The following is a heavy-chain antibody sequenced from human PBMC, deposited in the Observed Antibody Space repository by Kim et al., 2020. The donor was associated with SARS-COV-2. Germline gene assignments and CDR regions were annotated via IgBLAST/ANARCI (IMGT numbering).Heavy chain of an antibody. J-gene: IGHJ4*02. Sequence: GGSLRLSCAASGFTFSDYYMDWVRQAPGKGLEWVGRSRNKAYTYNTEYAASVKGRITISRDYSKNSLYLQMNSLKAEETAKYYCARGPVMVRKVINDYWGQGTLVTVSS. CDR3: ARGPVMVRKVINDY. V-gene: IGHV3-72*01. D-gene: IGHD3-10*01. CDR1: GFTFSDYY. CDR2: SRNKAYTYNT.